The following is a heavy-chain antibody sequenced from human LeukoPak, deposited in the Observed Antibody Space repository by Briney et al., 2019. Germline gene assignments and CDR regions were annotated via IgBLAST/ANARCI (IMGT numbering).Heavy chain of an antibody. Sequence: SETLSLTCTVSGGSISSYYWSWIRQPAGKGLEWIGRIYTSGSTNYNPSLKSRVTMSVDTSKNQFSLKLSSVTAADTAVYYCARDIQQLVRYYYYYMDVWGKGTTVTVSS. J-gene: IGHJ6*03. CDR1: GGSISSYY. D-gene: IGHD6-13*01. V-gene: IGHV4-4*07. CDR3: ARDIQQLVRYYYYYMDV. CDR2: IYTSGST.